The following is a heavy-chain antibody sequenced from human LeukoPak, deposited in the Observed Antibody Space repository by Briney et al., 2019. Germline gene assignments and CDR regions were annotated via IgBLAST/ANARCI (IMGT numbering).Heavy chain of an antibody. Sequence: GGSLRLSCAASAFTFSSYWMTWVRQAPGKGLEWVANIKTDGSQIYYVDSVKGRFTTSRDNAKNSLYLQMNSLRAEDTAVYYCARDLNWETYWGQGTLVSVSS. D-gene: IGHD7-27*01. V-gene: IGHV3-7*01. CDR1: AFTFSSYW. J-gene: IGHJ4*02. CDR3: ARDLNWETY. CDR2: IKTDGSQI.